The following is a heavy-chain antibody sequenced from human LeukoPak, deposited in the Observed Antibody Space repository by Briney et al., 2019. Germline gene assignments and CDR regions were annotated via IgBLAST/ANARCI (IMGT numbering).Heavy chain of an antibody. CDR2: IYHSGST. D-gene: IGHD4-17*01. J-gene: IGHJ5*02. Sequence: PSETLSLSCADSEYSISSGCYWVWIRQPPGKGLEWIGSIYHSGSTYYNPSLKSRVTISVDTSKNQFSLKLSSVTAADTAVYYCARLGTVTTRTNWFDPWGQGTLVTVSS. CDR1: EYSISSGCY. CDR3: ARLGTVTTRTNWFDP. V-gene: IGHV4-38-2*01.